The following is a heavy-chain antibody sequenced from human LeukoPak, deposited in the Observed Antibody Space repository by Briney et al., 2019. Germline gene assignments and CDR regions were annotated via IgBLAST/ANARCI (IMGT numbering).Heavy chain of an antibody. D-gene: IGHD3-10*01. Sequence: GGSLRLSCVGSGFTFSSFEMNWVRQAPGKGLEWVSYVSSSGSTISYADSVQGRFTISRDNSNNSLYLQMTSLRVEDTAFYHCASYGSASLWGQGTLVTVSS. J-gene: IGHJ4*02. CDR2: VSSSGSTI. V-gene: IGHV3-48*03. CDR3: ASYGSASL. CDR1: GFTFSSFE.